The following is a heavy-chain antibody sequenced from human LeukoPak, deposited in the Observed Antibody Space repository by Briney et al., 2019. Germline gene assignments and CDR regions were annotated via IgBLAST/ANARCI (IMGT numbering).Heavy chain of an antibody. CDR3: ARSRSGSRNWFDP. CDR2: IYHSGST. V-gene: IGHV4-38-2*02. Sequence: PSETLSLTCTVSGYSISSGYYWGWIRQPPGKGLEWIGSIYHSGSTYYNPSLKSRVTISVDTSKNQFSLKLSSVTAADTAVYYCARSRSGSRNWFDPWGQGTLVTVSS. CDR1: GYSISSGYY. J-gene: IGHJ5*02.